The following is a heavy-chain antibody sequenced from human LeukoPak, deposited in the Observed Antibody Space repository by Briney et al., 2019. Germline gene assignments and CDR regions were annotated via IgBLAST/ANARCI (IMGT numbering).Heavy chain of an antibody. CDR1: GFSFSNYG. CDR3: AKRYCKAATCRRDMDA. Sequence: GGSLRLSCAASGFSFSNYGMHWVRQAPGKGLEWVALIQSDGRKTYPADSVKGRFTISRDNPRNTLYLQMDRLRPEDTAVYYCAKRYCKAATCRRDMDAWGQGTTVTVS. J-gene: IGHJ6*02. D-gene: IGHD2-15*01. CDR2: IQSDGRKT. V-gene: IGHV3-30*02.